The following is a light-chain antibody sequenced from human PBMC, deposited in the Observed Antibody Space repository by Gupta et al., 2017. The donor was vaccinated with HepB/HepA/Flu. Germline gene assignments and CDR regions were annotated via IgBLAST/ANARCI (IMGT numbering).Light chain of an antibody. V-gene: IGKV1-9*01. CDR3: QQRNSFPLT. CDR2: AAS. Sequence: DIQLTQSPSFLSASVGDRVTITCRASQGISSYLAWYQQKPGKAPKLLIYAASTLQSGVPSRFSGSGSGTEFTVTISSLQPEDFATYYCQQRNSFPLTFGGGTKVEIK. J-gene: IGKJ4*01. CDR1: QGISSY.